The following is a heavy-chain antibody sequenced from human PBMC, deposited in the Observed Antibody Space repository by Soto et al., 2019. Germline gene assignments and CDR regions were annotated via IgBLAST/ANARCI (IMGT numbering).Heavy chain of an antibody. Sequence: EVQLLESGGGLVQPGGSLRLSCAASGFTFSSYAMSWVRQATGKGLEWVSAISGSGGNTYYADSVKGRFTISRDNSKNTLNLQMNRLRAEDTAVYYCAKASSTIRRFGYYYYGMDVWGQGTTVTVSS. CDR1: GFTFSSYA. J-gene: IGHJ6*02. V-gene: IGHV3-23*01. D-gene: IGHD2-2*01. CDR2: ISGSGGNT. CDR3: AKASSTIRRFGYYYYGMDV.